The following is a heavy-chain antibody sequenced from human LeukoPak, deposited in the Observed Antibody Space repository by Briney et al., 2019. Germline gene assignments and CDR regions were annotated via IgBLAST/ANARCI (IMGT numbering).Heavy chain of an antibody. D-gene: IGHD2-8*01. Sequence: GGSLRLSCAASGFSFSTSGMNWVRQAPGKGLEWISYISGTGRPMYYADSVRGRFTISRDNAKNSLYLQMNSLRAEDTAVYYCARVEPHCTNGVCPFDYWGQGTLVTVSS. CDR1: GFSFSTSG. CDR3: ARVEPHCTNGVCPFDY. V-gene: IGHV3-48*04. CDR2: ISGTGRPM. J-gene: IGHJ4*02.